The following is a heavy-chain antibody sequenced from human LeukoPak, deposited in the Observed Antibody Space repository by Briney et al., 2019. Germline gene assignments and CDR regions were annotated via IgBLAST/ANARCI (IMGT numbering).Heavy chain of an antibody. Sequence: SQTLSLTCAISGDSVSSSTAAWKWVRQSPSRGHEWLGRTYYRSKWYTDYAVSVRSRININPDTSKNQFSLQLNSVTPEDTAVYYCARYPTGWYLDYWGQGTLVTVSS. CDR1: GDSVSSSTAA. D-gene: IGHD6-19*01. CDR2: TYYRSKWYT. CDR3: ARYPTGWYLDY. J-gene: IGHJ4*02. V-gene: IGHV6-1*01.